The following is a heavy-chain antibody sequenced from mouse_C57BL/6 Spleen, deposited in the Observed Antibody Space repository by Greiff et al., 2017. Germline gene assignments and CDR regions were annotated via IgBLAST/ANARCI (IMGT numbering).Heavy chain of an antibody. CDR1: GYTFTSYW. J-gene: IGHJ4*01. Sequence: VQLQQPGAELVRPGTSVKLSCKASGYTFTSYWMHWVKQRPGQGLEWIGVIDPSDSYTNYNQKFKGKATLTVDTSSSTAYMQLSSLTSEDSAVYYCARNGRGYAMDYWGQGTSVTVSS. CDR2: IDPSDSYT. V-gene: IGHV1-59*01. CDR3: ARNGRGYAMDY.